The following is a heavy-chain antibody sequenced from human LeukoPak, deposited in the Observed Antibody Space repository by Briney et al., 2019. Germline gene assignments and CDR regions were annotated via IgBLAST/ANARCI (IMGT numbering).Heavy chain of an antibody. Sequence: EGSLRLSCAAAGFTFSNYAMSWVRQAPGKGLEWVSAISGSGGSTYYADSVKGRFTMSRDNSKNTLYLQMNSLRAEDTAVYYCAKNSGRYDLHYWGQGTLVTVSS. D-gene: IGHD1-26*01. V-gene: IGHV3-23*01. J-gene: IGHJ4*02. CDR1: GFTFSNYA. CDR3: AKNSGRYDLHY. CDR2: ISGSGGST.